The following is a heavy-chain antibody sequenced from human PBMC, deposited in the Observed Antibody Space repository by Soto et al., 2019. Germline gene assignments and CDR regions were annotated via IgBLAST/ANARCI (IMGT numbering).Heavy chain of an antibody. D-gene: IGHD1-26*01. CDR3: GRGRSGQIVVFY. Sequence: ASVKVSCKASGYTFTGHYIHWVRQAPEQGPEWMGEIGPESGATRYAQRFQGRVTTTRDMSITTAYMELNNLSPDDTAVYYCGRGRSGQIVVFYWGQGTLATVSS. J-gene: IGHJ4*02. CDR2: IGPESGAT. V-gene: IGHV1-2*02. CDR1: GYTFTGHY.